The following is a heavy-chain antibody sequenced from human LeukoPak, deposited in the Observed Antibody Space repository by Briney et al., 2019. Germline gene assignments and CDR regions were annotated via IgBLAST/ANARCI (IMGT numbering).Heavy chain of an antibody. J-gene: IGHJ6*02. Sequence: GGSLRLSCAASGFTFSSYEMNWVRQAPGKGLEWVSYISSSGSTIYYADSVKGRFTISRDNAKNSLYLQMNSLRAEDTAVYYCARAGTYGSGSYYSGYYYYYGMDVWGQGTTVTVSS. CDR2: ISSSGSTI. CDR3: ARAGTYGSGSYYSGYYYYYGMDV. V-gene: IGHV3-48*03. CDR1: GFTFSSYE. D-gene: IGHD3-10*01.